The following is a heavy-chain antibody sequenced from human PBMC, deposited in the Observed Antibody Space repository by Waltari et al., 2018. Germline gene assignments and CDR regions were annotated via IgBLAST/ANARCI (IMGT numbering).Heavy chain of an antibody. CDR3: ARRDRVTNLDF. V-gene: IGHV5-51*01. CDR1: GYSFNTYF. CDR2: IYPEDSNT. J-gene: IGHJ4*02. D-gene: IGHD2-21*02. Sequence: AEVKKPGESLKISCQASGYSFNTYFIGWVRQIPGRGLEWMGIIYPEDSNTRYNPSFQGQITISVDKSIRTAYLQWSSLKASDTAVYYCARRDRVTNLDFWGQGTPVTVSS.